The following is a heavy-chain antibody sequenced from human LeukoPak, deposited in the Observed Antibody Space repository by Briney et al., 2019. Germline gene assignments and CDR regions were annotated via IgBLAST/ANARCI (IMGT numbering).Heavy chain of an antibody. D-gene: IGHD6-13*01. CDR1: GFTFSSYA. Sequence: GGSLRLSCAASGFTFSSYAMSWVRQAPGKGLEWVSAISGSGGSTYYADSVKGRFTISRDNSKNTLYLQINSLRAEDTAVYYCAKKQGYSSSWPLDYWGQGTLVTVSS. V-gene: IGHV3-23*01. J-gene: IGHJ4*02. CDR3: AKKQGYSSSWPLDY. CDR2: ISGSGGST.